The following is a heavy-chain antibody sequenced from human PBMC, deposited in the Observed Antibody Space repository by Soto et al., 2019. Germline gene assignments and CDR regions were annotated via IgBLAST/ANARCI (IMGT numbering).Heavy chain of an antibody. J-gene: IGHJ6*02. CDR1: GGSISSSSYY. D-gene: IGHD4-4*01. CDR2: IYYSGST. CDR3: ASPSGTYSNYDSYYYYYGMDV. Sequence: SETLSLTCTVSGGSISSSSYYWGWIRQPPGKGLEWIGSIYYSGSTYYNPSLKSRVTISVDTSKNQFSLKLSLLTAADTAVYYCASPSGTYSNYDSYYYYYGMDVWGQGTTVTVSS. V-gene: IGHV4-39*01.